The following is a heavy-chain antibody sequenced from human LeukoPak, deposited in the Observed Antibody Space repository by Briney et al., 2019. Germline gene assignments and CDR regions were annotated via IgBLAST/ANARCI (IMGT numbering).Heavy chain of an antibody. D-gene: IGHD3-22*01. CDR2: ISYDGSNK. J-gene: IGHJ5*02. V-gene: IGHV3-30*01. CDR1: GFTFSSYA. Sequence: PGGSLRLSCAASGFTFSSYAMHWVRQAPGKGLEWVAVISYDGSNKCYADSVKGRFTISRDNSRNTLYLQMNSLRAEDTAVYYCARGSYDSSGSWFDPWSQGTLVTVSS. CDR3: ARGSYDSSGSWFDP.